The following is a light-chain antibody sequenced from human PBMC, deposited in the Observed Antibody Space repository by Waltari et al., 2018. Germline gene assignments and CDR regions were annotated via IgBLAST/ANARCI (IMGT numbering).Light chain of an antibody. CDR3: QSYDTSLSVV. V-gene: IGLV1-40*01. CDR2: GSS. CDR1: GSNIGAGYD. J-gene: IGLJ3*02. Sequence: QSVLTQPPSVSGAPGPRVTISCPGSGSNIGAGYDGHWYQQLPRAAPKLLIYGSSTRPLGVPDRFFGSTSGTSASLAITGLQAEDEADYYCQSYDTSLSVVFGGGTKLTVL.